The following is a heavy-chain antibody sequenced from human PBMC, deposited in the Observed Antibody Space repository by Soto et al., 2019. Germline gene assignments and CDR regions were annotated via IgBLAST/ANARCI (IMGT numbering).Heavy chain of an antibody. Sequence: SETLSLTCTVSGGSVSSGSYYWSWIRQPPGEGLEWIGYIYYSGSTNYNPSLKSRVTIPVDTSKNQFSLKLSSVTAADTAVYYCARAGGYSYGNFFDYWGQGTLVTVSS. CDR2: IYYSGST. V-gene: IGHV4-61*01. CDR1: GGSVSSGSYY. J-gene: IGHJ4*02. D-gene: IGHD5-18*01. CDR3: ARAGGYSYGNFFDY.